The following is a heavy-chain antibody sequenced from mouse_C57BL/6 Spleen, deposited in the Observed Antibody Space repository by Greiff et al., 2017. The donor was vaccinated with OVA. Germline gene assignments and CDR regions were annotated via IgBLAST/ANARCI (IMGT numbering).Heavy chain of an antibody. CDR1: GFTFSSYG. CDR2: ISSGGSYT. Sequence: EVQGVESGGDLVKPGGSLKLSCAASGFTFSSYGMSWVRQTPDKRLEWVATISSGGSYTYYPDSVKGRFTISRDNAKNTLYLQMSSLKSEDTAMYYCAREGYGSSWYDWGQGTTLTVSS. J-gene: IGHJ2*01. D-gene: IGHD1-1*01. V-gene: IGHV5-6*01. CDR3: AREGYGSSWYD.